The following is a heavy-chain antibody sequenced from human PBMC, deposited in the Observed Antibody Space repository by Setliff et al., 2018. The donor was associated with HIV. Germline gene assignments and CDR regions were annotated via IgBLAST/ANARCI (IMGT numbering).Heavy chain of an antibody. J-gene: IGHJ6*03. V-gene: IGHV3-30*02. Sequence: GGSLRLSCAASGPTFSSYGMHWVRQAPGKGLEWVTFIRYDGSDKYYADSVKGRFTISRDNSKNTLYLQMNSLRTEDTAVYYCAKNARDYYYYYMDVWGKGTTVTVSS. CDR3: AKNARDYYYYYMDV. CDR2: IRYDGSDK. CDR1: GPTFSSYG.